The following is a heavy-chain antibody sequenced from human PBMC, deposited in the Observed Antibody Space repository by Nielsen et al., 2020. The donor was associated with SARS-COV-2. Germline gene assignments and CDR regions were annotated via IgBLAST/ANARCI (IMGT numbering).Heavy chain of an antibody. Sequence: GESLKISCAASGFTFDDYGMSWVRQAPGKGLEWVSGINWNGGSTGYADSVKGRFTISRDNAKNSLYLQMNSLRAEDTAVYYCAREGGSYFDYWGQGTLVTVSS. V-gene: IGHV3-20*04. J-gene: IGHJ4*02. CDR3: AREGGSYFDY. D-gene: IGHD3-16*01. CDR1: GFTFDDYG. CDR2: INWNGGST.